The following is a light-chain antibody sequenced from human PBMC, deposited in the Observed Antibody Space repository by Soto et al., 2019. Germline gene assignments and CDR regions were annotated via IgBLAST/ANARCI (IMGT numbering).Light chain of an antibody. CDR3: CSRL. V-gene: IGLV2-23*02. Sequence: QSVLTQPASVSGSPGQSITISCTGTSTDPATYDLVSWYQQHPGKAPQLIIYEVAKRPSGVSARFSGSQSGDTASLTISGLQAAGEAYYYCCSRLFGGGTKLTVL. J-gene: IGLJ2*01. CDR2: EVA. CDR1: STDPATYDL.